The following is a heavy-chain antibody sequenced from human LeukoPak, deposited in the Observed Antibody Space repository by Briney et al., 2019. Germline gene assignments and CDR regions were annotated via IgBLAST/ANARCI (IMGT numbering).Heavy chain of an antibody. V-gene: IGHV3-30-3*01. J-gene: IGHJ4*02. D-gene: IGHD6-19*01. Sequence: GGSLRLSCAASGFTFSSYAMHWVRQAPGKGLEWVAVISYDGSNKYYADSVKGRFTISRDNSKNTLYPQMNSLRAEDTAVYYCARDQQWLIDYWGQGTLVTVSS. CDR1: GFTFSSYA. CDR3: ARDQQWLIDY. CDR2: ISYDGSNK.